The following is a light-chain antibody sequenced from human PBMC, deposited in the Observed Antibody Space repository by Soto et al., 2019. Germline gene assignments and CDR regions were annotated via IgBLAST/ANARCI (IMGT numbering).Light chain of an antibody. V-gene: IGKV1-33*01. CDR3: QQYNSYST. CDR1: QDINTY. CDR2: DAS. Sequence: DIQMTQSPSSLSASVGDRVTITCQASQDINTYLNWYQQKPGKAPKLLIYDASTLETGVPSRFSGSGSGTDFSFTITSLQPEDLATYYCQQYNSYSTFGQGTKLEIK. J-gene: IGKJ2*01.